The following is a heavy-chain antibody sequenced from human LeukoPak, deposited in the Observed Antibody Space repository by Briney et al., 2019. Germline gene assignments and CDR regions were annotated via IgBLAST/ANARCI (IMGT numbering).Heavy chain of an antibody. CDR3: ARANGWYGNYFDY. Sequence: RSLRLSCAAXGFTFNTYAMHWVRQAPGMGLEWVAVISYDGRTKYYRDSVTGRFTVSRDNSKNTLYVQMNSLRAEDTAVYYCARANGWYGNYFDYWGQGTLVTVSS. D-gene: IGHD6-19*01. CDR1: GFTFNTYA. V-gene: IGHV3-30*04. CDR2: ISYDGRTK. J-gene: IGHJ4*02.